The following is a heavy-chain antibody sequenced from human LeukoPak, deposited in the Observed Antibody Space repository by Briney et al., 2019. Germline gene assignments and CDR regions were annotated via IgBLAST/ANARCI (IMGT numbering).Heavy chain of an antibody. Sequence: SETLSLTCTGSGGSIINYVWTWIRQPAGKGLDFLGRIYPSGSTIYNPSLRSRVTMSEDTSKNQISLKLNSVTAADTAVYYCARDKGPTAAERFDFWGRGTLVTVSS. CDR3: ARDKGPTAAERFDF. V-gene: IGHV4-4*07. CDR1: GGSIINYV. CDR2: IYPSGST. J-gene: IGHJ2*01. D-gene: IGHD6-13*01.